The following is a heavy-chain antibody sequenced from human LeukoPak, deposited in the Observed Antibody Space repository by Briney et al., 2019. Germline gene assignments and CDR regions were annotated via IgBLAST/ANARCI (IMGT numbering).Heavy chain of an antibody. CDR1: GGSFSGYY. V-gene: IGHV4-34*01. Sequence: PSETLSLTCAVYGGSFSGYYWSWIRQPPGKGLGWIGEINHSGSTNYNPSLKSRVTISVDTSKNQFSLKLSSVTAADTAVYYCARGRVFSLGWSPSIWGQGTMVTVSS. D-gene: IGHD3-3*01. CDR3: ARGRVFSLGWSPSI. J-gene: IGHJ3*02. CDR2: INHSGST.